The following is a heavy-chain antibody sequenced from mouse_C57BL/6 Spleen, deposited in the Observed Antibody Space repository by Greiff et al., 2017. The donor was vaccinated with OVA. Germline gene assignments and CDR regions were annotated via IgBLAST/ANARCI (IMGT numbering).Heavy chain of an antibody. CDR2: IYPGSGST. CDR3: AINTYYSNYPYVDY. Sequence: QVQLQQPGAELVKPGASVKMSCKASGYTFTSYWITWVKQRPGQGLEWIGDIYPGSGSTNYNEKFKSKATLTVDTSSSTAYMQLSSLTSEDSAVYYCAINTYYSNYPYVDYWGQGTTLTVSS. V-gene: IGHV1-55*01. CDR1: GYTFTSYW. J-gene: IGHJ2*01. D-gene: IGHD2-5*01.